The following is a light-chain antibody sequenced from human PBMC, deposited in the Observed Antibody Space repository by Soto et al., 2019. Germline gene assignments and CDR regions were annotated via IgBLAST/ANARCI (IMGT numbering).Light chain of an antibody. CDR1: QGISSY. CDR2: AAS. Sequence: DIQLTQSPSFLSASVGDRVTITCRASQGISSYLAWYQQKPGKAPKLLIYAASTLQSGVPSRFSGSGSGIEFTLTISSLQPEDFATYFCQQVQSYPYTFGQGATLEIK. V-gene: IGKV1-9*01. J-gene: IGKJ2*01. CDR3: QQVQSYPYT.